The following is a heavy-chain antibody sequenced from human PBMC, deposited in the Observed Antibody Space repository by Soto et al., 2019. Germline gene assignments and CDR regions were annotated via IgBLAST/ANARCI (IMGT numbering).Heavy chain of an antibody. J-gene: IGHJ4*02. Sequence: QVHLVQSGAEVKKPGASVKVSCNGSGYAFTTYGITWVRQAPGQVLEWIGWISAHNGNTNYAQKLQGRVTVTRDTSTSTAFMELKSLRSDDAAVYYGERGRYGDYWGQGALVTVSS. D-gene: IGHD1-1*01. CDR3: ERGRYGDY. CDR2: ISAHNGNT. V-gene: IGHV1-18*01. CDR1: GYAFTTYG.